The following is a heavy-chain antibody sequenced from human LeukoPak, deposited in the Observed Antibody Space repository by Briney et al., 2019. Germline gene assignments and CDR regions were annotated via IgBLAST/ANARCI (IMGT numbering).Heavy chain of an antibody. D-gene: IGHD5-18*01. CDR3: ARDAKYTYGPPFDY. V-gene: IGHV3-53*01. CDR1: GFTVSTNY. CDR2: TYAGGST. J-gene: IGHJ4*02. Sequence: GGSLRLSCAASGFTVSTNYMSWVRQAPGKGLEWVSVTYAGGSTYYADSVKGRFTISRDNSKNTLYLQMNSLRADDTAICYCARDAKYTYGPPFDYWGQGTLVTVSS.